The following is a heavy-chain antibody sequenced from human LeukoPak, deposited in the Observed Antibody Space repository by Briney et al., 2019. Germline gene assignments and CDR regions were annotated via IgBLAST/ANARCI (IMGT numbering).Heavy chain of an antibody. CDR3: TKATYDGFINY. D-gene: IGHD5-12*01. J-gene: IGHJ4*02. V-gene: IGHV3-9*01. Sequence: GGSLRLSCAASGFTFPDYAMHWVRQTPGKGLEWVSGISWNSGRIVYADSVKGRFTISRDNAKNSLYLQMNSLRADDTALHYCTKATYDGFINYWGQGTLVTVSS. CDR2: ISWNSGRI. CDR1: GFTFPDYA.